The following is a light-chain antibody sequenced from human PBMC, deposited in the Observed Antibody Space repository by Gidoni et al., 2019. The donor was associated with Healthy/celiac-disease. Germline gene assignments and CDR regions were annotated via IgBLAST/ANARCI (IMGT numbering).Light chain of an antibody. V-gene: IGLV2-11*01. J-gene: IGLJ3*02. CDR3: CSYAGSYTWV. Sequence: QSALTQPRSLSGSPGQAVPLSCTRTSTDVGGYNYVSWYQQHPGKAPKLMIYDVSKRPSGVPDRFAGSKSGNTASLTISGLQAEDESDYYCCSYAGSYTWVFGGGTKLTVL. CDR1: STDVGGYNY. CDR2: DVS.